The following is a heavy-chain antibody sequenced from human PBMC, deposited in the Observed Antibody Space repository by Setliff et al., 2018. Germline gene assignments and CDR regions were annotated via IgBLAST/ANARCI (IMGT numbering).Heavy chain of an antibody. V-gene: IGHV3-7*01. Sequence: PGGSLRLSCAASGFTFSSYWMSWVRQAPGKGLEWVANIKQDGSEKYYVDSVKGRFTISRDNAKNSLYLQMNSLRAEDTAVYYCATNGYSGYDHAFDIWGQGTLVTVSS. CDR3: ATNGYSGYDHAFDI. CDR2: IKQDGSEK. CDR1: GFTFSSYW. J-gene: IGHJ3*02. D-gene: IGHD5-12*01.